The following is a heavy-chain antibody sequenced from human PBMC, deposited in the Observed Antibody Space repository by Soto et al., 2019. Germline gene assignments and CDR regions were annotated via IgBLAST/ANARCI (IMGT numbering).Heavy chain of an antibody. D-gene: IGHD2-2*01. J-gene: IGHJ4*02. CDR3: ARRNCYSTSCSPGHFDY. CDR1: GGSISSYY. CDR2: IHYSGST. V-gene: IGHV4-59*08. Sequence: SXTLSLTCTVSGGSISSYYWSWIRQPPGKGLEWIGYIHYSGSTNYNPSLKSRVTISVDTSKNQFSLKLTSVTAADTAVYYCARRNCYSTSCSPGHFDYWGQGTLVTVSS.